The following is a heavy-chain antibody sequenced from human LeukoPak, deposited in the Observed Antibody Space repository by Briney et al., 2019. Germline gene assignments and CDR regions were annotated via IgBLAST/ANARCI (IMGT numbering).Heavy chain of an antibody. CDR2: IYYSGSA. Sequence: SETLSLTCTVSGGSLSNYYWSWIRQYPGQGLEWIGYIYYSGSATYNPSLKSRVTISVDTSKNQFSLKLTSVTAAGTAVYYCARAGGNRFDPWGQGILVTVSS. D-gene: IGHD3-10*01. J-gene: IGHJ5*02. CDR3: ARAGGNRFDP. CDR1: GGSLSNYY. V-gene: IGHV4-59*01.